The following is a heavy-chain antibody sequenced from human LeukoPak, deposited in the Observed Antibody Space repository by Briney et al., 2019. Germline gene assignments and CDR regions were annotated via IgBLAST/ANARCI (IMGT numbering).Heavy chain of an antibody. CDR2: IYVGDNV. CDR1: GFIVSSNY. J-gene: IGHJ4*02. Sequence: GGSLRLSCVASGFIVSSNYLNWVRQAPGKGLEWLSIIYVGDNVYYADSVKGRFTISRDTSRNTVYLQMNSLTAEDTAMYYCTTSDCEYWGQGALVTVSS. V-gene: IGHV3-53*01. CDR3: TTSDCEY.